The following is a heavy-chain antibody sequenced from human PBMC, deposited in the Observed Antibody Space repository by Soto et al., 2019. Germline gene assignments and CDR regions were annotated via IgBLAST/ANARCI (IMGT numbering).Heavy chain of an antibody. Sequence: GESLKISCKGSGYSFTSYWISWVRQMPGKGLEWMGRIDPSDSYTNYSPSFQGHVTISADKSISTACLQWSSLKASDTAMYYCASTGYPDMDVWGQGTTVTVSS. CDR1: GYSFTSYW. CDR3: ASTGYPDMDV. CDR2: IDPSDSYT. D-gene: IGHD6-13*01. J-gene: IGHJ6*02. V-gene: IGHV5-10-1*01.